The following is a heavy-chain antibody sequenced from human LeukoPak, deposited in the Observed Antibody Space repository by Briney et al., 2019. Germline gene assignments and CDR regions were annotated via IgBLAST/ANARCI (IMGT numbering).Heavy chain of an antibody. V-gene: IGHV4-61*02. CDR1: GGSISSGSYY. CDR2: IYTSGNT. J-gene: IGHJ4*02. D-gene: IGHD3-22*01. Sequence: PSETLSLTCTVSGGSISSGSYYWSWTRQPAGKVLEWIGRIYTSGNTNYNPSHKSRVTISVDTSKNQFSLKKSSVTAADTAVYYCARSSGYYFYWGQGTLVTVSS. CDR3: ARSSGYYFY.